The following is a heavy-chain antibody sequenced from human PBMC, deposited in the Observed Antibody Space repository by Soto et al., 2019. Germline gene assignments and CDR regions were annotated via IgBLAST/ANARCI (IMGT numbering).Heavy chain of an antibody. J-gene: IGHJ5*02. CDR2: ISAYNGNT. Sequence: QVQLVQSGAEVKKPGASVKVSCKASGYTFTTYGINWVRQAPGQGLEWMGWISAYNGNTKYPQKFQGRVTMTTDTSTSTAYMEVRSLTSADTAVYYCARDLVAVRPGWFDPWGQGTLVTVSS. D-gene: IGHD6-6*01. CDR1: GYTFTTYG. V-gene: IGHV1-18*01. CDR3: ARDLVAVRPGWFDP.